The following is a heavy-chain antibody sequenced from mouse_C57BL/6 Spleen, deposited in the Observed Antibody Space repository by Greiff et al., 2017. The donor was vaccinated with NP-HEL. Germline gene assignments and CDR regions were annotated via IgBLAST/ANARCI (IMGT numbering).Heavy chain of an antibody. Sequence: EVHLVESGGGLVKPGGSLKLSCAASGFTFSSYAMSWVRQTPEKRLEWVATISDGGSYTYYPDNVKGRFTISRDNAKNNLYLQMSHLKSEDTAMYYCASPRYYGSSWYFDVWGTGTTVTVSS. CDR3: ASPRYYGSSWYFDV. D-gene: IGHD1-1*01. J-gene: IGHJ1*03. V-gene: IGHV5-4*01. CDR1: GFTFSSYA. CDR2: ISDGGSYT.